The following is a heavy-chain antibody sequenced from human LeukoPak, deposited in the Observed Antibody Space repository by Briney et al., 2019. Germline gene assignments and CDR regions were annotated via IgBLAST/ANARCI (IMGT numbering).Heavy chain of an antibody. J-gene: IGHJ4*02. CDR2: IYYSGST. D-gene: IGHD4-17*01. CDR1: GGSISSYY. CDR3: ARDDGDYFDY. V-gene: IGHV4-59*01. Sequence: SETLSLTSTVSGGSISSYYWSWIRQPPGKGLEWIGYIYYSGSTNYNPSLKSRVTISVDTSKNQFSLKLSSVTAADTAVYYCARDDGDYFDYWGQGTLVTVSS.